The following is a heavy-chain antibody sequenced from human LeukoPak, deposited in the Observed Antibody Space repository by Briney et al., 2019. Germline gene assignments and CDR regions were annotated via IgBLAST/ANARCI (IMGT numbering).Heavy chain of an antibody. CDR1: GLTFSSYA. D-gene: IGHD4-17*01. Sequence: PGRSLRLSCAATGLTFSSYAMHLVRQAPGKGLEWVAVISYDGSNKYYADSVKGRFTISRDNSKNTLYLQMNSLRAEDTAVYYCARALGTYGDYETVGYWGQGTLVTVSS. CDR2: ISYDGSNK. CDR3: ARALGTYGDYETVGY. J-gene: IGHJ4*02. V-gene: IGHV3-30-3*01.